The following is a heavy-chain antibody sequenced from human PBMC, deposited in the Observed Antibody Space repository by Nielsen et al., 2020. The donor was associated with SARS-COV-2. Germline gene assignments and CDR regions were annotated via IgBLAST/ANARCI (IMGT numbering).Heavy chain of an antibody. CDR3: ARVFTMVRGVIKRENYFDY. CDR2: INHSGST. J-gene: IGHJ4*02. V-gene: IGHV4-34*01. D-gene: IGHD3-10*01. Sequence: WLRQPPGKGLEWIGEINHSGSTNYNPSLKSRVTISVDTSKNQFSLKLSSVTAADTAVYYCARVFTMVRGVIKRENYFDYWGQGTLVTVSS.